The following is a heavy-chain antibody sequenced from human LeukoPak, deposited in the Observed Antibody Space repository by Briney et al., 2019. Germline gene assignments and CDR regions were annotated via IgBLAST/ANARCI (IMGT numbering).Heavy chain of an antibody. CDR3: ARDRRGSSASWYFDL. Sequence: DSVKGRFTVSRDNAENSLSLQMNSLRAEDTAVYYCARDRRGSSASWYFDLWGRGTLVTVSS. V-gene: IGHV3-7*01. D-gene: IGHD3-10*01. J-gene: IGHJ2*01.